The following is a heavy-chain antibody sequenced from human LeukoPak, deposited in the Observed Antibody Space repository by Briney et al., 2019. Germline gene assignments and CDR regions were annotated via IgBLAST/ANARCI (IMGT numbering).Heavy chain of an antibody. J-gene: IGHJ4*02. CDR2: IYYSGST. CDR3: ARARAPATAPFDY. CDR1: GGSISSGGYY. Sequence: SETLSLTCTVSGGSISSGGYYWSWTRQHPGKGLEWIGYIYYSGSTYYNPSLKSRVTISVDTSKNKFSLKLSSVTAADTAVYYCARARAPATAPFDYWGQGTLVTVSS. D-gene: IGHD2-21*02. V-gene: IGHV4-31*03.